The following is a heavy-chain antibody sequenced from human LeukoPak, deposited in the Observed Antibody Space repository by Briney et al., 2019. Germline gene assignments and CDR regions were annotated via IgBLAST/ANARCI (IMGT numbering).Heavy chain of an antibody. J-gene: IGHJ4*02. D-gene: IGHD3-9*01. Sequence: SETLSLTCTVSGGSISSYYWSWIRQPPGKGLEWIGYIYYSGSTNYNPSPKSRVTISVDTSKNQFSLKLSSVTAADTAVYYCARQGVYYDILTGYYKSYYFDYWGQGTLVTVSS. CDR1: GGSISSYY. CDR3: ARQGVYYDILTGYYKSYYFDY. CDR2: IYYSGST. V-gene: IGHV4-59*08.